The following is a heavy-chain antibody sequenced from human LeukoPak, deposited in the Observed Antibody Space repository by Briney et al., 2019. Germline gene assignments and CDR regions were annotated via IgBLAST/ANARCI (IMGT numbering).Heavy chain of an antibody. D-gene: IGHD6-13*01. CDR2: IRCDGSNK. V-gene: IGHV3-30*02. Sequence: GGSLRLSCAASGFTFSSYGMHWVRQAPGKGLEWVAFIRCDGSNKYYADSVKGRFTISRDNSKNMLYLQMNSLRAEDTGVYYCAKDRSIAAAHWGQGTLVTVSS. J-gene: IGHJ4*02. CDR3: AKDRSIAAAH. CDR1: GFTFSSYG.